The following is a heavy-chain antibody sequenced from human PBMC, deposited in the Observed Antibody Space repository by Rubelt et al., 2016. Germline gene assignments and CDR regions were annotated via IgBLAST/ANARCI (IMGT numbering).Heavy chain of an antibody. J-gene: IGHJ6*02. V-gene: IGHV4-59*01. CDR1: GGSISNYY. Sequence: QVQLQESGPGLVKPSENLSLTCTVSGGSISNYYWSWIRQPPGKGLEWIGYIYYTGSPNYIPSLESRVTISGDTSKKQFSLTLNSVTAADTAVDYCACRIGYYGVDVWGQGTTVTVSS. D-gene: IGHD2-15*01. CDR3: ACRIGYYGVDV. CDR2: IYYTGSP.